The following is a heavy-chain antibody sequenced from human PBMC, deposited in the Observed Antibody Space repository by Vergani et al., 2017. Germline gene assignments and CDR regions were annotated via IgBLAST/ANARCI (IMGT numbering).Heavy chain of an antibody. V-gene: IGHV3-20*04. CDR1: GFTFDDYD. CDR2: VKWNGDSS. D-gene: IGHD3-10*01. J-gene: IGHJ4*02. Sequence: EVQLVESGGGLVQPGRSLRLSCAASGFTFDDYDMNWVRQAPGKGLEWVSRVKWNGDSSVYADSVKGRFTISRDNAKNSLYLQMTSLRAEDTAFYYCARRGSWNTYYFDYWGQGALVTVSS. CDR3: ARRGSWNTYYFDY.